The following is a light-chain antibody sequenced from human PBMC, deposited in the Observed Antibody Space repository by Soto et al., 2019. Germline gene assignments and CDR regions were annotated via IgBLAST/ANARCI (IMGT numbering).Light chain of an antibody. CDR3: QHRWT. V-gene: IGKV1-9*01. Sequence: DIQLTQSPSFLSASVGDRVTITCRASHGISSYLAWYQQKPGKAPKLLIYAASTLQSGVPSRFSGSGSGTEFTLTISSLQPEDFATYYCQHRWTFGQGTKVEIK. CDR2: AAS. CDR1: HGISSY. J-gene: IGKJ1*01.